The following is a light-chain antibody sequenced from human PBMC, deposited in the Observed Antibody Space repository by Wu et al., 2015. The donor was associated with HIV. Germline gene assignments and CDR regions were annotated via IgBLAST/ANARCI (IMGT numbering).Light chain of an antibody. V-gene: IGKV1-5*03. CDR1: QNINSY. J-gene: IGKJ1*01. CDR3: QKYNTAPWT. CDR2: KAS. Sequence: DIQMTQSPSTLSASVGDRVTITCRASQNINSYLAWYQHRPGKAPKLLIYKASTLQSEVPSRFSGSGSGTELTLTISSLQPEDVATYYCQKYNTAPWTFGQGTKVEMK.